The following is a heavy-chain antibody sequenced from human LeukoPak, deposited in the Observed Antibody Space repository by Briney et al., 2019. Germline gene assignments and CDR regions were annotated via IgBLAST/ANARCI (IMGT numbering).Heavy chain of an antibody. J-gene: IGHJ4*01. Sequence: GGSLRLSCAASGFTFSSYAMHWVRQAPGKGLEWVAVISYDGSNKYYADSVKGRFTISRDNSKNTLYLQMNSLRAEDTAVYYCARWVVSSSPLDHWGHGTLVTVSS. CDR3: ARWVVSSSPLDH. CDR1: GFTFSSYA. V-gene: IGHV3-30-3*01. CDR2: ISYDGSNK. D-gene: IGHD2-8*02.